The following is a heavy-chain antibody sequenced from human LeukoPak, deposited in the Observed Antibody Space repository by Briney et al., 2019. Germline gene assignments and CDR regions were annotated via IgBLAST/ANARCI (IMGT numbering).Heavy chain of an antibody. J-gene: IGHJ3*02. CDR2: INPSGGTT. CDR3: TRGVGVTIFGVGGQAFDI. D-gene: IGHD3-3*01. CDR1: GYTFTSNY. V-gene: IGHV1-46*03. Sequence: GASVKVSCKASGYTFTSNYMYWVRQAPGQGLEWMGIINPSGGTTRYAQKFQGRVTMTRDTSTSTLYRELSSLRSEDAAVYYCTRGVGVTIFGVGGQAFDIWGQGTMVTVSS.